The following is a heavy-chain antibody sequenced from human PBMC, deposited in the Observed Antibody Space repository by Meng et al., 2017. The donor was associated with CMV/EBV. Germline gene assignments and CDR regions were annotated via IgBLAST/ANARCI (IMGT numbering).Heavy chain of an antibody. CDR1: GFTFSDYY. D-gene: IGHD3-22*01. V-gene: IGHV3-53*01. Sequence: GGSLRLSCAASGFTFSDYYMTWIRQAPGKGLEWVSVIYSGGSTYYADSVKGRFTISRDNSKNTLYLQMNSLRAEDTAVYYCAREYYDSSGYYCAYWGQGTLVTVSS. CDR3: AREYYDSSGYYCAY. J-gene: IGHJ4*02. CDR2: IYSGGST.